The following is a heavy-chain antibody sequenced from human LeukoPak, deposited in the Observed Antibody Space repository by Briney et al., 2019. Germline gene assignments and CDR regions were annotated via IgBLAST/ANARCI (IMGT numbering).Heavy chain of an antibody. CDR2: MSGSGGST. V-gene: IGHV3-23*01. Sequence: GGSLRVSCAASGFTFSSYAMSWVRQAPGKGLEWVSAMSGSGGSTYYADSVKGRFTISRDNSKNTLYLQMNSLRAEDTAVYFCAKVHWGAIRGEFDYWGQGTLVTVSS. CDR1: GFTFSSYA. CDR3: AKVHWGAIRGEFDY. D-gene: IGHD3-10*01. J-gene: IGHJ4*02.